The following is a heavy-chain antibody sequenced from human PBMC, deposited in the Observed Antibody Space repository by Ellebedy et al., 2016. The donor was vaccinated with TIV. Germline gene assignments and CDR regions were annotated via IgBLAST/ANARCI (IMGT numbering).Heavy chain of an antibody. D-gene: IGHD3-16*02. CDR2: IHNDGNT. V-gene: IGHV3-53*01. CDR3: ATYRRAYDV. J-gene: IGHJ3*01. CDR1: DFTVSNNY. Sequence: PGGSLRLSCAASDFTVSNNYMTWVRQAPGKGLEWVSNIHNDGNTYYADSVGGRFTMSRDNSKNTLFLQMNSLRAEDTAVYYCATYRRAYDVWGQGTMVTVSS.